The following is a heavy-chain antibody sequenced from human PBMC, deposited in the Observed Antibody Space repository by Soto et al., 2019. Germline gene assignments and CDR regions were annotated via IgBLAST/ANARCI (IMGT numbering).Heavy chain of an antibody. D-gene: IGHD6-6*01. CDR2: ITWNSGSV. Sequence: EVQLVESGGGLAQPGTSLRLSCVASGFTFDDFAMHWVRQAPGKGLEWVSGITWNSGSVVYTGSVKGRFTISRDNAKNSLFLQMNSLRFEDTAVYYCAKSRGTAGPPRDSWGQGTWVTVSS. J-gene: IGHJ4*02. CDR1: GFTFDDFA. CDR3: AKSRGTAGPPRDS. V-gene: IGHV3-9*01.